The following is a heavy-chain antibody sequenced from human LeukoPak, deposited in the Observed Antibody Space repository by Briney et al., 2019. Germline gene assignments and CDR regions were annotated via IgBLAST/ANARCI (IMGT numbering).Heavy chain of an antibody. CDR1: GGSISSSSYY. CDR3: ASGRRSGWYAILDY. Sequence: SETLSLTCTVSGGSISSSSYYWGWIRQPPGKGLEWIGSIYYSGSTYYNPSLKSRVTISVDTSKNQFSLKLSSVTAADTAVYYCASGRRSGWYAILDYWGQGTLVTVSS. J-gene: IGHJ4*02. CDR2: IYYSGST. V-gene: IGHV4-39*07. D-gene: IGHD6-19*01.